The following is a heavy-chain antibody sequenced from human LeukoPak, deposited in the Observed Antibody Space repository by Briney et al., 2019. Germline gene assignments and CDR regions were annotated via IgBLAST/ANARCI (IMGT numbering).Heavy chain of an antibody. CDR1: GGTFSSYA. Sequence: SVKVSCKASGGTFSSYAISWVRQAPGQGLEWMGGIIPIFGTANYAQKFQGRVTITTDESTSTAYMELSSLRSEDTAVYYCARERQGYSYGPYFDYWGQGTLVTVSS. CDR2: IIPIFGTA. V-gene: IGHV1-69*05. D-gene: IGHD5-18*01. CDR3: ARERQGYSYGPYFDY. J-gene: IGHJ4*02.